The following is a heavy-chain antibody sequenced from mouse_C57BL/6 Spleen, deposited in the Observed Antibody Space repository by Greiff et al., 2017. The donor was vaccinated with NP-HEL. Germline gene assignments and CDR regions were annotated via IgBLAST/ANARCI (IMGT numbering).Heavy chain of an antibody. V-gene: IGHV1-64*01. CDR1: GYTFTSYW. CDR3: ASGEGYDCYYVFAY. J-gene: IGHJ3*01. Sequence: QVQLQQPGAELVKPGASVKLSCKASGYTFTSYWMHWVKQRPGHGLEWIGMIHPNSGSTNYNEKFKSKATLTVDKSSSTAYMQLSSLTTEDSAVYYWASGEGYDCYYVFAYWGQGTLVTVSA. CDR2: IHPNSGST. D-gene: IGHD2-3*01.